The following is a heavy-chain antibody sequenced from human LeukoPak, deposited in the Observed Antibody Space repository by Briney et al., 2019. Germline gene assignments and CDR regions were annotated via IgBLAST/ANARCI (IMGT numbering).Heavy chain of an antibody. CDR2: IYYSGST. J-gene: IGHJ5*02. Sequence: SETLSLPHAVCVGFISRYYWSWIRQPPGRGLEWIGYIYYSGSTNYNPPLKRRVTISVDTSKPRYSLMLSSVTAADTPVYYCASTPLDYCYDNSGVWFDPWGQGTLVTVSS. CDR3: ASTPLDYCYDNSGVWFDP. V-gene: IGHV4-59*01. CDR1: VGFISRYY. D-gene: IGHD3-22*01.